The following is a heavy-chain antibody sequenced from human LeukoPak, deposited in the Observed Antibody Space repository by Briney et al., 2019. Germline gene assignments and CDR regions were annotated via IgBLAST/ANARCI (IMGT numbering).Heavy chain of an antibody. V-gene: IGHV4-39*01. D-gene: IGHD3-10*01. CDR2: IYYSGST. CDR1: GYSISSSNYF. J-gene: IGHJ4*02. Sequence: SETLSLTCTVSGYSISSSNYFWGWIRQPPGKGLEWIGSIYYSGSTYYNPSLKSRVTISVDTSKNQFSLKLSSVTAADTAVYYCAGLLWFGELDSYWGQGTLVTVSS. CDR3: AGLLWFGELDSY.